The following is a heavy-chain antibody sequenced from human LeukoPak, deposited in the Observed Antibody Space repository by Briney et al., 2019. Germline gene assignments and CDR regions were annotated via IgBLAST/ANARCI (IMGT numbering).Heavy chain of an antibody. Sequence: PGGSLRLSCAASGFTFSSYAMSWVRQAPGKGLEWVSAISGSGGSTYYADSVKGRFTISRDNSKNTLYLQMNSLRAEDTAVYYCAKAPYSSSWYYYYYYYMDVWGKGTTVTVSS. CDR2: ISGSGGST. CDR1: GFTFSSYA. CDR3: AKAPYSSSWYYYYYYYMDV. D-gene: IGHD6-13*01. V-gene: IGHV3-23*01. J-gene: IGHJ6*03.